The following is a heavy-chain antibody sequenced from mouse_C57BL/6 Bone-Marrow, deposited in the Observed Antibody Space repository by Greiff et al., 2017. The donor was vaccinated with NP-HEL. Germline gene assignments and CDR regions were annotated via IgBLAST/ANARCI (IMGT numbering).Heavy chain of an antibody. J-gene: IGHJ3*01. CDR2: FYPGSGSI. CDR1: GYTFTEYT. V-gene: IGHV1-62-2*01. CDR3: ARHEEAYGSPFAY. Sequence: QVQLQQSGAELVKPGASVRLSCTASGYTFTEYTIHWVKQRSGQGLEWIGWFYPGSGSITYNEKVTEKARLTADKYYSKGYMELSRLTSEDSAVYVCARHEEAYGSPFAYWGQGTLVTVSA. D-gene: IGHD1-1*01.